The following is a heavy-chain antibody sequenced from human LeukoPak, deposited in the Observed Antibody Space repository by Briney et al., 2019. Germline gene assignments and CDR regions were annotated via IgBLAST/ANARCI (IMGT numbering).Heavy chain of an antibody. J-gene: IGHJ6*02. CDR1: GGTFSIYA. Sequence: GASVKVSCKASGGTFSIYAISWVRQAPGQGLEWMGGIIPIFGTTNYAQKFQGRVTITADESTSTAYMELSSLRSEDTAVYYCARDRAVAGDYYYYGMDVWGQGTTVTVSS. CDR3: ARDRAVAGDYYYYGMDV. D-gene: IGHD6-19*01. CDR2: IIPIFGTT. V-gene: IGHV1-69*13.